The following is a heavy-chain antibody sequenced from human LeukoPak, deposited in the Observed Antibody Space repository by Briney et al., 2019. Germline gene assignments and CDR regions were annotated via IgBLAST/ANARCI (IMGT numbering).Heavy chain of an antibody. D-gene: IGHD5-24*01. J-gene: IGHJ4*02. CDR2: ISGSGGST. CDR3: ASGKDGLQLNFY. V-gene: IGHV3-23*01. CDR1: GFTFSSYA. Sequence: GGSLRLSCAASGFTFSSYAMSWVRQAPGKGLEWVSAISGSGGSTYYADSVKGRFTISRDNSKNTLYLQMNSLRSEDTAVYYCASGKDGLQLNFYWGQGTLVTVSS.